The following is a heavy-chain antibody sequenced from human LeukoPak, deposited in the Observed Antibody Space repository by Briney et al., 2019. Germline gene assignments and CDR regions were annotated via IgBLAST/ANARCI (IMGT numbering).Heavy chain of an antibody. V-gene: IGHV3-30*02. Sequence: GGFRRLSCAASGFTFSSYGMHWVRQAPGKGLEWVAFIRYDGSNKYYADSVKGRFTISRDNSKNTLYLQMNSLRAEDTAVYYCAKVLYDFWSGYHEYFQHWGQGTLVTVSS. D-gene: IGHD3-3*01. J-gene: IGHJ1*01. CDR3: AKVLYDFWSGYHEYFQH. CDR1: GFTFSSYG. CDR2: IRYDGSNK.